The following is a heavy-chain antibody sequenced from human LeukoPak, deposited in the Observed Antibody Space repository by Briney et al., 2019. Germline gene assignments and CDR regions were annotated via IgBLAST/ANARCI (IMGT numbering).Heavy chain of an antibody. D-gene: IGHD2-15*01. CDR3: ARDRGGNFDY. V-gene: IGHV4-30-4*08. CDR2: IYYGGST. J-gene: IGHJ4*02. CDR1: GGSISSGDYY. Sequence: SXTLSLTCTVSGGSISSGDYYWSWIRQPPGKGLEWIGYIYYGGSTYYNPSLKSRVTISVDTSKNQFSLKLSSVTAADTAVYYCARDRGGNFDYWGQGTLVTVSS.